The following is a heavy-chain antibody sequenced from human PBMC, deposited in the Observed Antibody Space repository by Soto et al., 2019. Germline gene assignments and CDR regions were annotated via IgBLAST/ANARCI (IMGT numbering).Heavy chain of an antibody. Sequence: QVQLVQSGAEVKKPGSSVKVSCKASGCTLSSSSINWVRQAPGQGLEWMGRIMPILGITNYAQKFQDRVTLTADKPTSTAYMEMSIMRSEDTAVYYCAKPYNGDFDIWGQGTMVTVSA. CDR3: AKPYNGDFDI. V-gene: IGHV1-69*02. CDR1: GCTLSSSS. CDR2: IMPILGIT. D-gene: IGHD1-20*01. J-gene: IGHJ3*02.